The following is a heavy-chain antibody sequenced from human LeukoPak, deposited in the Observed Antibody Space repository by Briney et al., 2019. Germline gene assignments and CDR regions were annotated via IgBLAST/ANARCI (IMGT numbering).Heavy chain of an antibody. Sequence: SETLSLTCNVFGFSISSDYYWGWIRQPPGEGLEWTATIYHDGSTYYNPSLKGRVIISLDTSKNQFSLTLTYVTAADTAVYYCARLGVIGRTFDYWGHGTLVTVSS. CDR2: IYHDGST. J-gene: IGHJ4*01. D-gene: IGHD1-14*01. CDR1: GFSISSDYY. V-gene: IGHV4-38-2*02. CDR3: ARLGVIGRTFDY.